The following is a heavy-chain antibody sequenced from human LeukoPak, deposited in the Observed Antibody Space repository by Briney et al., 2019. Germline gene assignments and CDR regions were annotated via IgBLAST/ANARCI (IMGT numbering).Heavy chain of an antibody. CDR1: GGTFSNDG. CDR3: ARMPANMYYYFYMDV. D-gene: IGHD2-2*01. V-gene: IGHV1-69*05. CDR2: IIPIFGTT. J-gene: IGHJ6*03. Sequence: SVKVSCKASGGTFSNDGISWVRQAPGQGLEWMGGIIPIFGTTKYAQKFQGRVTITRDDSTSTAYMELSSLRSDDTAVYYCARMPANMYYYFYMDVWGKGTTVTVSS.